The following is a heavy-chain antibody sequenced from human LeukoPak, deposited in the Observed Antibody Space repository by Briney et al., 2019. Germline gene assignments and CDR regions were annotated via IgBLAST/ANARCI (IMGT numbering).Heavy chain of an antibody. CDR2: IYYSGST. Sequence: SETLSLTCIVSGGSVSSGDYYWSWIRQPPGKGLEWIGYIYYSGSTYYNPSLKSRVTISVDTSKNQFSLKLSSVTAADTAVYYCARGPPPGDTFDYWGQGTLVTVSS. CDR3: ARGPPPGDTFDY. V-gene: IGHV4-30-4*01. D-gene: IGHD7-27*01. CDR1: GGSVSSGDYY. J-gene: IGHJ4*02.